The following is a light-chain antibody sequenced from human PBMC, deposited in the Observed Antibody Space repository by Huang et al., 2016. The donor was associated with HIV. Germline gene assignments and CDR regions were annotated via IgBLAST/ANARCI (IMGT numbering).Light chain of an antibody. CDR2: VAS. Sequence: EIVMTQSPGTLSVSPGERVTLSCRASQSVSNNLAWYQQKPGQAPRLLIYVASTRATGIPARFSGSGSGTEFTLTISSLQSEDFAVYHCQQYNNWPWTFGQGTKVEIK. CDR1: QSVSNN. CDR3: QQYNNWPWT. V-gene: IGKV3D-15*01. J-gene: IGKJ1*01.